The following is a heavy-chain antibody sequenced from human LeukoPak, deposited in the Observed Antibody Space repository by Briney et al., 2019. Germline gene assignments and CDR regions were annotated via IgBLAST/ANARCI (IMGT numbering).Heavy chain of an antibody. V-gene: IGHV4-59*01. D-gene: IGHD2-2*01. Sequence: SETLSLTCTVSGGSISSYYWSWIRQPPGKGLEWIGYIYYSGSTNYNPSLKSRVTISVDTSKNQFSLKLSSVTAADTAVYYCARRRGYCSSTSCPGAFDIWGQGTMVTVSS. J-gene: IGHJ3*02. CDR3: ARRRGYCSSTSCPGAFDI. CDR2: IYYSGST. CDR1: GGSISSYY.